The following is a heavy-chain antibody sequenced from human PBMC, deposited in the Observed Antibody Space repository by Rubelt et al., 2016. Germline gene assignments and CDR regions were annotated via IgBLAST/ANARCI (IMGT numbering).Heavy chain of an antibody. CDR1: GGSINSYY. CDR3: ARISRIWGTSDSYYFDY. D-gene: IGHD2-15*01. CDR2: IYYSGST. Sequence: QVQLQESGPGLVKPSETLSLMCTVSGGSINSYYWSWIRQPPGKELEWIGYIYYSGSTSYNPSLKSRVTISVDTSKNQFSLKLTTVTAADTAVYFCARISRIWGTSDSYYFDYWGQGTLVTVSS. V-gene: IGHV4-59*08. J-gene: IGHJ4*02.